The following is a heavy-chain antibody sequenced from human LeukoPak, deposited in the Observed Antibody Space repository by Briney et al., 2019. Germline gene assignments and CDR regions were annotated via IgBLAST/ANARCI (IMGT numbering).Heavy chain of an antibody. D-gene: IGHD3-16*01. CDR2: IGTDGSST. Sequence: GGSLRLSCAASGFTFSSYWVHWVRQGPGKGLVWVSRIGTDGSSTDYADSVKGRFTISRENAKNTLYLQMNSLRAEDTAVYYCARTRTLPIAGGFDTWGQGSLVTVSS. J-gene: IGHJ5*02. V-gene: IGHV3-74*01. CDR3: ARTRTLPIAGGFDT. CDR1: GFTFSSYW.